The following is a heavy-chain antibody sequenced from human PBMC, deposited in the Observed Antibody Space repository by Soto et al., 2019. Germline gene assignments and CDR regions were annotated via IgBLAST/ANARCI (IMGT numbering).Heavy chain of an antibody. J-gene: IGHJ5*02. CDR2: IDGSGGIT. CDR1: GFPFGTTD. D-gene: IGHD3-10*01. CDR3: VKNSGWFNT. Sequence: PGGSLRLSCAASGFPFGTTDMSWVRQAPGEGLEWVSTIDGSGGITFYADSVKGRFTMSRDNSRNTVYLQMNSLRGYDTALYYCVKNSGWFNTWGQGALVTVSS. V-gene: IGHV3-23*01.